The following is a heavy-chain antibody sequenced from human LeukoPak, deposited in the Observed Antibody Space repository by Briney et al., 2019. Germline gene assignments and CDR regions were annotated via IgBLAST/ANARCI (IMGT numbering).Heavy chain of an antibody. J-gene: IGHJ4*02. CDR2: ISSSSSYI. D-gene: IGHD3-9*01. CDR1: GFTFSSYS. V-gene: IGHV3-21*01. CDR3: ARDAYYDILTGDYNPFDY. Sequence: GGSLRLSCAASGFTFSSYSMTWVRQAPGQGLESVSSISSSSSYIYYADSVKGRFTISRDNAKNSLYLQMNSLRAEDTAVYYCARDAYYDILTGDYNPFDYWGQGTLVTVSS.